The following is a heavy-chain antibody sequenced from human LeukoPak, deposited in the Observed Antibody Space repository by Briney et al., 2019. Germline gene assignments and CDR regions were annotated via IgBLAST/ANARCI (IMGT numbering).Heavy chain of an antibody. D-gene: IGHD6-19*01. V-gene: IGHV3-30*18. J-gene: IGHJ4*02. CDR2: ISYDGSNK. CDR1: GFTFSSCG. CDR3: AKGTDSSGWY. Sequence: GGSLRLSCAASGFTFSSCGMHWVHQAPGKGLEWVAVISYDGSNKYYADSVKGRFTISRDNSKNTLFLEMNSLRAEDTAVYYCAKGTDSSGWYWGQGTLVTVSS.